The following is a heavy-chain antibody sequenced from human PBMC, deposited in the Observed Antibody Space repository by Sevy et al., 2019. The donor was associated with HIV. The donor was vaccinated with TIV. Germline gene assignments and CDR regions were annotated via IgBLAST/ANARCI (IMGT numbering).Heavy chain of an antibody. J-gene: IGHJ4*02. D-gene: IGHD5-18*01. Sequence: YLRLSCAASGFSFSTHGMHWVRQAPGKGLERVAVISYDGIKKYYVDSLKGRFTISRDNSKNTLYLQINSLKTDDTAVYYCARDLGEYNYSPSFYWGQGTLVTVSS. CDR3: ARDLGEYNYSPSFY. CDR1: GFSFSTHG. V-gene: IGHV3-30*03. CDR2: ISYDGIKK.